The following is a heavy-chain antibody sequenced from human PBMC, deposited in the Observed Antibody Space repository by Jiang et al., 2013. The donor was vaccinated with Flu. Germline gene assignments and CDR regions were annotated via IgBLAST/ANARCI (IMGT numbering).Heavy chain of an antibody. Sequence: SQTLSLTCAISGDSVSSNSAAWNWIRQSPSRGLEWLGRTYYRSKWYNDYAVSVKSRIAINPDTSKNQFSLQLNSVTPEDTAVYYCARDPDYYGSGSPIMDVWGKGTTVTVSS. D-gene: IGHD3-10*01. V-gene: IGHV6-1*01. CDR1: GDSVSSNSAA. CDR2: TYYRSKWYN. J-gene: IGHJ6*04. CDR3: ARDPDYYGSGSPIMDV.